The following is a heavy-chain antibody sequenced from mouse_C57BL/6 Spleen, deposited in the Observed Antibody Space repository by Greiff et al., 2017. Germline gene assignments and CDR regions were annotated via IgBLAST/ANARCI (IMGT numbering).Heavy chain of an antibody. J-gene: IGHJ3*01. V-gene: IGHV1-42*01. Sequence: VQLQQSGPELVKPGASVKISCKASGYSFTGYYMNWVKQSPEKSLEWIGEINPSTGGTTSNQKFKAKATLTVDKSSSTAYMQLKSLTSEDSAVYYCARFDYYGSSWFAYWGQGTLVTVSA. CDR2: INPSTGGT. D-gene: IGHD1-1*01. CDR1: GYSFTGYY. CDR3: ARFDYYGSSWFAY.